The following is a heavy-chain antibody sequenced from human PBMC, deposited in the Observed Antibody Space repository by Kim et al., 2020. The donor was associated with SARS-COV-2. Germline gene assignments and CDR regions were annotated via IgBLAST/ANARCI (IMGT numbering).Heavy chain of an antibody. V-gene: IGHV3-30*07. D-gene: IGHD3-22*01. Sequence: DSVKGRFTISRDNSKNTLYLQMNRLRAEDTAVYYCARLYYYDSSGYYDYWGQGTLVTVSS. CDR3: ARLYYYDSSGYYDY. J-gene: IGHJ4*02.